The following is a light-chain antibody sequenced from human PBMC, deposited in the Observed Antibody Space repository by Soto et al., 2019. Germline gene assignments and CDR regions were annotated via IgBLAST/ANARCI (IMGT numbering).Light chain of an antibody. J-gene: IGKJ2*01. CDR2: GAS. Sequence: ETVLTQSPGTLSLFPGERATLSCRASQSVSSNYLAWYQQIPGQAPRLLIYGASSRATGIPDRFSGSGSGTDFTLTISRLEPEDFAVYYCQQYGSSSYTFGQGTKLEIK. CDR1: QSVSSNY. V-gene: IGKV3-20*01. CDR3: QQYGSSSYT.